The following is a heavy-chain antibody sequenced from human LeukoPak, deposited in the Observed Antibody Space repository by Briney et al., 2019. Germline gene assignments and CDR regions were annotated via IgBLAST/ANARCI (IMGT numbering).Heavy chain of an antibody. CDR2: ISSSSSYI. CDR3: AKAGWGYCSGGSCYGDY. V-gene: IGHV3-21*04. Sequence: PGGSLRLSCAASGFTFSSYSMNWVRQAPGKGLEWVSSISSSSSYIYYADSVKGRFTISRDNSKNTLYLQMNSLRAEDTAVYYCAKAGWGYCSGGSCYGDYWGQGTLVTVSS. D-gene: IGHD2-15*01. CDR1: GFTFSSYS. J-gene: IGHJ4*02.